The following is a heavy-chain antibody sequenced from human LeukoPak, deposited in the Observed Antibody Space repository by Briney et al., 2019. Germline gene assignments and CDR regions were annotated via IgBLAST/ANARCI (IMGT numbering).Heavy chain of an antibody. CDR2: TYYRSKWYN. CDR3: AREQTGDQNFDY. Sequence: SQTLSLTCSISGDSVSSNTAAWNWIRQSPSRGLEWLGRTYYRSKWYNNYAVSVKSRISINPDTSKNQFSLQLKSVTPEDTAVYYCAREQTGDQNFDYWGQGTLVTVSS. CDR1: GDSVSSNTAA. J-gene: IGHJ4*02. V-gene: IGHV6-1*01. D-gene: IGHD7-27*01.